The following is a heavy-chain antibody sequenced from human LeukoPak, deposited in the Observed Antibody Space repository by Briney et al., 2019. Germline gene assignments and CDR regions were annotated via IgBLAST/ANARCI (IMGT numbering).Heavy chain of an antibody. CDR2: INHSGST. CDR1: GGSFSGYY. V-gene: IGHV4-34*01. D-gene: IGHD1-26*01. Sequence: PSETLSLTCAVYGGSFSGYYWSWIRQPPGKGLEWIGEINHSGSTNYNPSLKSRVTISVDTSKNQFSLKLSSVTAADTAVYYCARARSSRGANNWFDPWGQGTLVTVSS. CDR3: ARARSSRGANNWFDP. J-gene: IGHJ5*02.